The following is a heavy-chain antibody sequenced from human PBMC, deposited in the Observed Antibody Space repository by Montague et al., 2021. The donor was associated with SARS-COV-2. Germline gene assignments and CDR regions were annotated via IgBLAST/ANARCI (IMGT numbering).Heavy chain of an antibody. CDR2: IYYSGST. J-gene: IGHJ5*02. CDR3: ARPLAYYYGSRSYGHNWFDP. CDR1: GGSISSSSYY. D-gene: IGHD3-10*01. V-gene: IGHV4-39*01. Sequence: SETLSLTCTVSGGSISSSSYYWGWIRQPPGTGLEWIGSIYYSGSTYYNPSLKSRVTISVDTSKNQFSLKLSSVTAADTAVYYCARPLAYYYGSRSYGHNWFDPWGQGTLVTVSS.